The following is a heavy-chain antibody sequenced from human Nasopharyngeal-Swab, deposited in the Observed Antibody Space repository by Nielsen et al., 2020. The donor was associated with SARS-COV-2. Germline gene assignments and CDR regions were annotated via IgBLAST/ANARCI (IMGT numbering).Heavy chain of an antibody. CDR2: VDYDGVRT. Sequence: GESLKISCTGSGYTFSNYAISWVRQAPGQGLEWVSTVDYDGVRTHYADSVEGRFIISRDNSRNTAYLQIKSLRVEDAAVYYCATWMTAHLDYWGQGTLVT. D-gene: IGHD5-18*01. V-gene: IGHV3-23*01. CDR3: ATWMTAHLDY. CDR1: GYTFSNYA. J-gene: IGHJ4*02.